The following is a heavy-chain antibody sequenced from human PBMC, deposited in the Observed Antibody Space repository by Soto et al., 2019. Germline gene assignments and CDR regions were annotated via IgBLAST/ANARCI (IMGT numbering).Heavy chain of an antibody. CDR3: ARQQGTVWFGESDY. J-gene: IGHJ4*02. CDR1: GGSISSSSYY. Sequence: SETLSLTCTVSGGSISSSSYYWGWIRQPPGRGLEWIGSIYYSGSTYYNPSLKSRVTISVDTSKNQFSLKLSSVTAADTAVYYCARQQGTVWFGESDYWGQGTLVIVSS. D-gene: IGHD3-10*01. V-gene: IGHV4-39*01. CDR2: IYYSGST.